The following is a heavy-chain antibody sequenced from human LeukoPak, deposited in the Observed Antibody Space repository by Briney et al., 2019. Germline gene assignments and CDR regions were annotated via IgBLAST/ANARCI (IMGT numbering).Heavy chain of an antibody. CDR2: IYSSGST. D-gene: IGHD3-10*01. J-gene: IGHJ6*03. V-gene: IGHV4-4*07. CDR3: ASVRRGFGESSKYYSYYYMDV. CDR1: GGSISSYY. Sequence: SETLSLTCTVSGGSISSYYWSWIRQPAGKGLEWIGRIYSSGSTNYNASLKSRVTMSVDTSKNQFSLKLSAVTAADTAVYYCASVRRGFGESSKYYSYYYMDVWGNGTTVPIS.